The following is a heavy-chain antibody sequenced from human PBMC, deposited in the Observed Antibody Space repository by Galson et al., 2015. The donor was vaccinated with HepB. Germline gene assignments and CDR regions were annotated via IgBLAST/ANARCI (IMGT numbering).Heavy chain of an antibody. CDR2: ISYDGSYK. J-gene: IGHJ4*02. CDR1: GITFSRHG. D-gene: IGHD3-22*01. V-gene: IGHV3-30*03. CDR3: VAYDYDTDEGGDYVEY. Sequence: SLRLSCAVSGITFSRHGMHWVRQAPGKGLEWVALISYDGSYKYYGDSVKGRFTISRDNSKNTLSLQMNSLRAADTALYFCVAYDYDTDEGGDYVEYWGRGTLVTVSS.